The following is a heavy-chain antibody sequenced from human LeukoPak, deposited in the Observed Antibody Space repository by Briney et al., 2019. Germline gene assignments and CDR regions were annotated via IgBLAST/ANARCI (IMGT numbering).Heavy chain of an antibody. V-gene: IGHV1-24*01. CDR2: FDPEDGET. CDR3: AVAYCGGDCYSPTPDY. Sequence: HRASVKVSCKVSGYTLTELSMHWVRQAPGKGLERMGGFDPEDGETIYAQKFQGRVTMTTDTSTSTAYMELRSLRSDDTAVYYCAVAYCGGDCYSPTPDYWGQGTLVTVSS. CDR1: GYTLTELS. D-gene: IGHD2-21*02. J-gene: IGHJ4*02.